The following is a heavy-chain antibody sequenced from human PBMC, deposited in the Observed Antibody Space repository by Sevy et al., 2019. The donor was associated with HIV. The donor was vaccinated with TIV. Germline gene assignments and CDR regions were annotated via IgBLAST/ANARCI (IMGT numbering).Heavy chain of an antibody. D-gene: IGHD6-13*01. CDR3: ARGRYSSSWYTSDFDY. CDR2: IIPIFGTA. J-gene: IGHJ4*02. V-gene: IGHV1-69*06. CDR1: GGTFSSYA. Sequence: ASVKVSCKASGGTFSSYAISWVRQAPGQGLEWMGGIIPIFGTANYAQKFQGRVTITADKSTSTAYMELRSLRSEDTAVYYCARGRYSSSWYTSDFDYWGQGTLVTVSS.